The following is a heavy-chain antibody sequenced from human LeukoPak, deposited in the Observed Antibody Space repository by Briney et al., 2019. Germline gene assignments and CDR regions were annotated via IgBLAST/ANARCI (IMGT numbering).Heavy chain of an antibody. CDR3: ATTGFDSPFYFHY. CDR2: IKQNADAE. D-gene: IGHD5-12*01. J-gene: IGHJ4*02. V-gene: IGHV3-7*03. Sequence: GGSLRLSCAASGFTFGRYWMTWVRQAPGKGLEWVAIIKQNADAEYYVDSVKGRFTISKSNSQNSLYLQMNSLRPEDTAVYYCATTGFDSPFYFHYWGQGTLVTVSS. CDR1: GFTFGRYW.